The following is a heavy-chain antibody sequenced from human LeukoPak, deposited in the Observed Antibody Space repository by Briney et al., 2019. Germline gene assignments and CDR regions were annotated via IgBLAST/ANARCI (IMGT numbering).Heavy chain of an antibody. CDR3: ARGGSSHDYNDHEPFEY. V-gene: IGHV4-30-4*01. Sequence: PSQTLSLTCTVSGGSISSGDYYWSWIRQPPGKGLEWIGYISYSGTTYYNPSLKSRVTISVDNSRSQLSLKLSSVPAADTAVYYCARGGSSHDYNDHEPFEYWGQGTLVTVSS. D-gene: IGHD5-24*01. CDR2: ISYSGTT. CDR1: GGSISSGDYY. J-gene: IGHJ4*02.